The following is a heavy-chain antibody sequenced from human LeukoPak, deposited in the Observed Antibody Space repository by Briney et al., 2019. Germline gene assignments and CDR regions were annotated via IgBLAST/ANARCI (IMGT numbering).Heavy chain of an antibody. CDR2: IYYSGST. D-gene: IGHD6-6*01. V-gene: IGHV4-31*03. J-gene: IGHJ1*01. CDR1: GGSISSGGYY. CDR3: AGADGSSFLNAEYFQH. Sequence: PSETLSLTCTVSGGSISSGGYYWSWIRQHPGKGLEWIGYIYYSGSTYYNPSLKSRVTISVDTSKNQFSLKLSSVTAADTAVYYCAGADGSSFLNAEYFQHWGQGTLVTVSS.